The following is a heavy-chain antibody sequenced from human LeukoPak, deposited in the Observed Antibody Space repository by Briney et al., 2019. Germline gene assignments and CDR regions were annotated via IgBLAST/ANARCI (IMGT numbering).Heavy chain of an antibody. D-gene: IGHD2-2*01. CDR2: INHSGST. J-gene: IGHJ5*02. V-gene: IGHV4-34*01. CDR3: ARGPVPAAFNWFDP. Sequence: SETLSLTCAVYGGSFSGYYWSWIRQPPGKGLEWIGEINHSGSTNYNPSLKSRVTISVDTSKNQFSLKLSSVTAADTAVYYCARGPVPAAFNWFDPWAREPWPPSPQ. CDR1: GGSFSGYY.